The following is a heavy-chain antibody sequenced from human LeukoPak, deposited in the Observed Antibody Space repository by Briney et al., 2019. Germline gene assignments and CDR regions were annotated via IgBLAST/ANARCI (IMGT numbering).Heavy chain of an antibody. V-gene: IGHV3-73*01. D-gene: IGHD2-15*01. CDR3: TRNIDIVVVVVATPFSP. J-gene: IGHJ5*02. CDR1: GFNISGSA. Sequence: GGSLRLSCEASGFNISGSAMHWVRQASGKGLEWVGHVRNRHSNYATAYAASVKGRFTISRDDSKNTAHLQMNSLKSEDTAVYYCTRNIDIVVVVVATPFSPWGQGILVTVSS. CDR2: VRNRHSNYAT.